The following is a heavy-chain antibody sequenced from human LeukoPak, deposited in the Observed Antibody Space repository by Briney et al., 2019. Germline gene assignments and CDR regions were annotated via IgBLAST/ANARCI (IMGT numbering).Heavy chain of an antibody. V-gene: IGHV3-23*01. CDR2: ISGSGGST. J-gene: IGHJ4*02. Sequence: GGSLRLSCAASGFTFSSYGMSWVRQAPGKGLEWVSAISGSGGSTYYADSVKGRFTISRDNSKNTLYLQMNSLRAEDTAVYYCARGGSGWYRGIDYWGQGTLVTVSS. CDR3: ARGGSGWYRGIDY. CDR1: GFTFSSYG. D-gene: IGHD6-19*01.